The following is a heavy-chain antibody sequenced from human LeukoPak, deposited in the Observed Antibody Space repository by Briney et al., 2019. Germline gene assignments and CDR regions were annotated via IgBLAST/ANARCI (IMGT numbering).Heavy chain of an antibody. CDR3: ARGYSGHKPRFDD. J-gene: IGHJ4*02. D-gene: IGHD5-12*01. V-gene: IGHV1-69*13. Sequence: SVKVSCKASGYTFTGYGITWVRQAPGQGLEWMGGIIPIFGTVNYAQKFQGRVTITADDSTRTAYMELNSLISEDTAVYYCARGYSGHKPRFDDWGQGTLVTVSS. CDR1: GYTFTGYG. CDR2: IIPIFGTV.